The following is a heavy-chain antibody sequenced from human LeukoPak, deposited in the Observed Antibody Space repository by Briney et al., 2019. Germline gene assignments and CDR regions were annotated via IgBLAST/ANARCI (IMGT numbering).Heavy chain of an antibody. J-gene: IGHJ4*02. CDR1: GYTFTGYS. D-gene: IGHD1-26*01. Sequence: GASVKVSCKASGYTFTGYSIYWVRQTPGQKLEWMGWINPKTGTANSAQKFQGRVTMTRDTSINTAYMELRSLRSDDTAVYYCARVEWELSTFDYWGQGTLVTVSS. CDR2: INPKTGTA. V-gene: IGHV1-2*02. CDR3: ARVEWELSTFDY.